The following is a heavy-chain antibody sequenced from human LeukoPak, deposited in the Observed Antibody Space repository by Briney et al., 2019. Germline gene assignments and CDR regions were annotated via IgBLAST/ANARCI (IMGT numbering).Heavy chain of an antibody. V-gene: IGHV4-39*07. CDR2: IYYSGST. CDR3: ASLYYYDSSGYYWGIEGPPLN. J-gene: IGHJ4*02. D-gene: IGHD3-22*01. CDR1: GGSISSSSYY. Sequence: SETLSLTCTVSGGSISSSSYYWGWIRQPPGKGLEWIGSIYYSGSTYYNPSLKSRVTISVDASKNQFSLKLSSVTAADTAVYYCASLYYYDSSGYYWGIEGPPLNWGQGTPVTVSS.